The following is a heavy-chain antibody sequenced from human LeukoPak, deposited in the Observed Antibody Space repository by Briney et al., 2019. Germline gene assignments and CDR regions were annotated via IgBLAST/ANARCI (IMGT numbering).Heavy chain of an antibody. CDR1: GGSISSYY. Sequence: PSETLSLTCTVSGGSISSYYWSWIRQPPGKGLEWIGYIYYSGSTNYNPSLKSRITISVDTSKNQFSLKLSSVTAADTAVYYCAKTYYDILTGYGGPYYMDVWGKGTTVTVSS. CDR2: IYYSGST. J-gene: IGHJ6*03. V-gene: IGHV4-59*01. CDR3: AKTYYDILTGYGGPYYMDV. D-gene: IGHD3-9*01.